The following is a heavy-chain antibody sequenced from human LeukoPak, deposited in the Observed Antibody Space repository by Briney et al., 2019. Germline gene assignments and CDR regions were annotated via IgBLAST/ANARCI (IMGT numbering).Heavy chain of an antibody. CDR1: GFTFSSYA. J-gene: IGHJ4*02. CDR3: AKLRFDVRVYGDYSADY. CDR2: ISGSGGST. D-gene: IGHD4-17*01. V-gene: IGHV3-23*01. Sequence: PGGSLRLSCAASGFTFSSYAMSWVRQAPGKGLEWVSAISGSGGSTYYADSVKGRFTISRDNSKNTLYLQMNSLRAEDTAVYYYAKLRFDVRVYGDYSADYWGQGTLVTVSS.